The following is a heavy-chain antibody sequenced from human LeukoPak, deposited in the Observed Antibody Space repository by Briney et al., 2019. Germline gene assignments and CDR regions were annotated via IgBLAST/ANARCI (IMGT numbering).Heavy chain of an antibody. J-gene: IGHJ4*02. D-gene: IGHD4-17*01. CDR3: ARGADDGAIDY. V-gene: IGHV4-30-2*01. CDR2: IYHSGST. CDR1: GGSISSGGYS. Sequence: PSQTLSLTCAVSGGSISSGGYSWSWIRQPPGKGLEWIGYIYHSGSTYYNPSLKSRVTISVDTSKNQFSLKLSSVTAADTAVYYCARGADDGAIDYWGQGTLVTVSS.